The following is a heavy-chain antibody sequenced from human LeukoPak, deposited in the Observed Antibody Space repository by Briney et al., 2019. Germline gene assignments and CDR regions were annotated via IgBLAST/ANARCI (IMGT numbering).Heavy chain of an antibody. D-gene: IGHD3-10*01. Sequence: ASVKVSCKASGYTFTSYGISWVRQAPGQGLEWMGWISAYNGNTNYAQKLQGRVTMTTDTSTSTAYMELSRLRSDDTAVYYCARPLYYGSGSYGARGAFDIWGQGTMVTVSS. CDR1: GYTFTSYG. CDR2: ISAYNGNT. J-gene: IGHJ3*02. CDR3: ARPLYYGSGSYGARGAFDI. V-gene: IGHV1-18*01.